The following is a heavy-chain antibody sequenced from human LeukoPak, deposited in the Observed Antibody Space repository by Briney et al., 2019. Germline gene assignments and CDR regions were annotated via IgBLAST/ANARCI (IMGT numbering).Heavy chain of an antibody. V-gene: IGHV3-23*01. Sequence: GGSLRLSCAASGFTFSSYAMNWVRQAPGKGLEWVSAISARGGSTYYADSVKGRFTISRDNSKNTLYLQMDNLRAEDTAVYYCATVPLRTPWGQGTLVTVSS. CDR2: ISARGGST. D-gene: IGHD5-12*01. CDR3: ATVPLRTP. J-gene: IGHJ5*02. CDR1: GFTFSSYA.